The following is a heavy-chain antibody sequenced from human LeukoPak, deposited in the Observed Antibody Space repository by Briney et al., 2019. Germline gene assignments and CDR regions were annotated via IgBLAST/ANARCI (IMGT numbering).Heavy chain of an antibody. J-gene: IGHJ4*02. CDR1: AFTFSSYW. V-gene: IGHV3-74*01. D-gene: IGHD5-24*01. CDR2: INSDGSST. Sequence: GGSPRLSCAASAFTFSSYWMHWVRQAPGKGLVWVSRINSDGSSTSYADSVKGRFTISRDNAKNTLYLQMNSLRAEDTAVYYCARDGYNYYFDYWGQGTLVTVSS. CDR3: ARDGYNYYFDY.